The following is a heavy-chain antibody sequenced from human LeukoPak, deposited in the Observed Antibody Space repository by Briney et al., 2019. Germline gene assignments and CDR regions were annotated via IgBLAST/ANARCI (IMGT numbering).Heavy chain of an antibody. D-gene: IGHD1-26*01. CDR1: GFTFSDYS. CDR2: ISYTGTYI. Sequence: GGSLRLSCAASGFTFSDYSMNWVRQAPGKGLEWVSSISYTGTYIYYADSVKGRFTISRDNAQNSLYLQMNSLRAEDTAIYYCVRDRGTYRPIDYWGQGTLVTVSS. J-gene: IGHJ4*02. V-gene: IGHV3-21*04. CDR3: VRDRGTYRPIDY.